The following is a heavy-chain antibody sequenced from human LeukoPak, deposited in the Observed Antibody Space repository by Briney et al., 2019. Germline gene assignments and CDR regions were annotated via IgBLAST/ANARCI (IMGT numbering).Heavy chain of an antibody. D-gene: IGHD6-19*01. CDR2: MYYRGST. Sequence: SETLSLTCTVSGGSISSSSHYWGWIRQPPGKGLEWIGSMYYRGSTYHNPSLKSRVTMSVDTSKNQFSLKLSSVTAADTAVYYCARLAPEFGSGWYGGKSIFDYWGQGTLVTVSS. J-gene: IGHJ4*02. V-gene: IGHV4-39*07. CDR1: GGSISSSSHY. CDR3: ARLAPEFGSGWYGGKSIFDY.